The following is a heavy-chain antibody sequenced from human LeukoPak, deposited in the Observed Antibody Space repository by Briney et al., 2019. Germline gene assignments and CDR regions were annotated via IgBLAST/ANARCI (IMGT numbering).Heavy chain of an antibody. Sequence: SVKVSCKASGGTFSSYAISWVRQAPGQGLEWMGRIIPILGIANYAQKFQGRVTVTADESTSTAYMELSSLRSEDTAVYYCARDYDSSGSTDYWGQGTLVTVSS. D-gene: IGHD3-22*01. CDR3: ARDYDSSGSTDY. V-gene: IGHV1-69*04. CDR1: GGTFSSYA. J-gene: IGHJ4*02. CDR2: IIPILGIA.